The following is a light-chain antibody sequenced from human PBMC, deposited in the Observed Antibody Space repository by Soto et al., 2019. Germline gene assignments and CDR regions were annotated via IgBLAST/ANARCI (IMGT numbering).Light chain of an antibody. V-gene: IGLV2-18*02. CDR1: SSDVGSYNR. Sequence: QSALTQPPSVSGSPGQSVTISCTGTSSDVGSYNRVSWYQQPPGTAPKLMIYEVTNRPSGVPDRFSGSKSGNTASLTISGLQAEDEADYYCSSYTSSITRAFGTGTKLTVL. J-gene: IGLJ1*01. CDR2: EVT. CDR3: SSYTSSITRA.